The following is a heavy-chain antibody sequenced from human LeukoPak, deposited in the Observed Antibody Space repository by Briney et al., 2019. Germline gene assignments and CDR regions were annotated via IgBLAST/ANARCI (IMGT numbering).Heavy chain of an antibody. D-gene: IGHD6-19*01. CDR2: INPNKGAT. Sequence: ASVKVSCKASGYTFTGYFIHWVRQAPGQGLEWMGWINPNKGATKYAPKFEGRVTMTRDTSISTAHMEVSSLRYDDTAVYYCAGDGDGSGWSGFDYWGQGTLVTVSS. CDR3: AGDGDGSGWSGFDY. J-gene: IGHJ4*02. CDR1: GYTFTGYF. V-gene: IGHV1-2*02.